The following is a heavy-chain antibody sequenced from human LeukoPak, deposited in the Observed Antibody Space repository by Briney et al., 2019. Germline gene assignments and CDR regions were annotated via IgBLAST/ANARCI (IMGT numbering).Heavy chain of an antibody. V-gene: IGHV3-23*01. CDR3: AKCRGSSWSDYFDY. Sequence: PGGSLRLSSAVSGFSLSRYAMSWVRKAPGKGLEWVSAISDSGGSTYYADSVKGRFTISRDNSRNTLYLQMNTLRAEDTAVYYCAKCRGSSWSDYFDYWGQGTLVTVSS. CDR2: ISDSGGST. J-gene: IGHJ4*02. CDR1: GFSLSRYA. D-gene: IGHD6-13*01.